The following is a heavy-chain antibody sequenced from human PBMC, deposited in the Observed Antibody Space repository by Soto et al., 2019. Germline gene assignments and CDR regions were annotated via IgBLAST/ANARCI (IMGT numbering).Heavy chain of an antibody. CDR3: AKPGGGDLWSGPWVPFDP. D-gene: IGHD3-3*01. CDR2: ISYDGSNK. Sequence: QVQLVESGGGVVQPGRSLRLSCAASGFTFSSYGMHWVRQAPGKGLEWVAVISYDGSNKYYADSVKGRFTISRDNSKNTRYLQMNSLRAEDTAVYYCAKPGGGDLWSGPWVPFDPWGQGTLVTVSS. J-gene: IGHJ5*02. CDR1: GFTFSSYG. V-gene: IGHV3-30*18.